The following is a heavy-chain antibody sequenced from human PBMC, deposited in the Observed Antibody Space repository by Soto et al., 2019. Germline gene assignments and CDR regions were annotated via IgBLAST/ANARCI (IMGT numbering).Heavy chain of an antibody. CDR2: IYWDDDK. D-gene: IGHD2-2*02. Sequence: TLKESGPTLVKPTQTLTLTCTFSGFSLSTSGVGVGWIRQPPGKALEGLALIYWDDDKRYSPSLKSRLTITKDTSKTQVVLTMSNMDPVDTATYYCARHFLVPAAIGRDWYFDLWGRGTLVTVSS. CDR1: GFSLSTSGVG. V-gene: IGHV2-5*02. J-gene: IGHJ2*01. CDR3: ARHFLVPAAIGRDWYFDL.